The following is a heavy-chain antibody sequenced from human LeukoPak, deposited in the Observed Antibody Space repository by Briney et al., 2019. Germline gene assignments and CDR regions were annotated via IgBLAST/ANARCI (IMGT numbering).Heavy chain of an antibody. V-gene: IGHV1-2*02. D-gene: IGHD3-10*01. Sequence: WASVKVSCKASGYTFTGYYMHWVRQAPGQGLEWMGWINPNSGGANYAQKFQGRVTMTRDTSISTAYMELSRLRSDDTAVYYCARVRSPVLLWSGEFDYWGQGTLVTVSS. CDR2: INPNSGGA. CDR3: ARVRSPVLLWSGEFDY. J-gene: IGHJ4*02. CDR1: GYTFTGYY.